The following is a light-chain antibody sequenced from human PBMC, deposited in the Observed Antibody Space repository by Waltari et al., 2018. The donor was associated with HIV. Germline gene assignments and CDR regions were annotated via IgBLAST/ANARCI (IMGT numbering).Light chain of an antibody. CDR2: DAS. CDR1: RSVSNF. J-gene: IGKJ4*01. V-gene: IGKV3-11*02. Sequence: EIVLTQSPATLSLYPGEKANLSCRASRSVSNFLAWYHQKPGQAPRLLIYDASNRATDIPARFTGSGSGRDFTLTISNLEPEDFADYYCQHRSSWPPTFGGGTKVEIK. CDR3: QHRSSWPPT.